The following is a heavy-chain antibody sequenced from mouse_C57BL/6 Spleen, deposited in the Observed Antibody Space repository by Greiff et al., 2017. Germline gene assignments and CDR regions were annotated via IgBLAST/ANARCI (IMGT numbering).Heavy chain of an antibody. CDR1: GFTFSDYG. CDR3: ARHCGSEGLAY. D-gene: IGHD1-1*02. CDR2: ISSGSSTI. V-gene: IGHV5-17*01. J-gene: IGHJ3*01. Sequence: EVQLVESGGGLVKPGGSLKLSCAASGFTFSDYGMHWVRQAPEKGLEWVAYISSGSSTIYYADTVKGRFTISRDNAKNTLFLQMTSLRSEDTAVYYCARHCGSEGLAYWGQGTLVTVSA.